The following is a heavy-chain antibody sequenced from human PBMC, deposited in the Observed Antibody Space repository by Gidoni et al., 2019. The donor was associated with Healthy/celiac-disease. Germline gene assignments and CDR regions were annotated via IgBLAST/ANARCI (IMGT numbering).Heavy chain of an antibody. CDR1: GYTFTSSD. V-gene: IGHV1-8*01. J-gene: IGHJ4*02. CDR3: ARSKNPRAARLRGADFDY. Sequence: QVQLVQSGAEVKKPGASVKVSCKASGYTFTSSDINWVRQATGQGLEWMGWMNPNSGNTGYAQKFQGRVTMTRNTSISTAYMELSSLRSEDTAVYYCARSKNPRAARLRGADFDYWGQGTLVTVSS. CDR2: MNPNSGNT. D-gene: IGHD6-6*01.